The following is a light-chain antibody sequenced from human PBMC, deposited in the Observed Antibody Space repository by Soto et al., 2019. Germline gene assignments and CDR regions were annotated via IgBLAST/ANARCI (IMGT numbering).Light chain of an antibody. V-gene: IGLV1-40*01. CDR3: QTDDTGVSGSI. CDR2: GNI. CDR1: SSNIGAGYD. Sequence: QSVLTQPPSVSGAPGQRVAISCAGTSSNIGAGYDVHWYQHLPGTAPKLLIFGNINRPAGVPDRFSGSKSGTSASLAITGLQAADEGYYYCQTDDTGVSGSIFGGGTKLTVL. J-gene: IGLJ2*01.